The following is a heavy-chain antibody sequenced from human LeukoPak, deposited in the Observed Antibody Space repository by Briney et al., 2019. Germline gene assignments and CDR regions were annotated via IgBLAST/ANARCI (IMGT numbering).Heavy chain of an antibody. Sequence: ASVKVSCKASGYTFTSYDINWVRQATGQGLEWMGWMNPNSGNTGYAQKFQGRVTMTRNTSISTAYMELSSLRSEDTAVYYCARGARATTRFDYWGQGTLVTVSS. CDR3: ARGARATTRFDY. V-gene: IGHV1-8*01. CDR1: GYTFTSYD. CDR2: MNPNSGNT. D-gene: IGHD1-26*01. J-gene: IGHJ4*02.